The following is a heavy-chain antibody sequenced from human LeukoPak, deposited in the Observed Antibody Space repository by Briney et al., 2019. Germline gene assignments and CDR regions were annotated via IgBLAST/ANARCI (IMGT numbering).Heavy chain of an antibody. CDR1: GGSISSSSYY. V-gene: IGHV4-39*01. CDR3: ARAVVVVVPATLDY. J-gene: IGHJ4*02. Sequence: SETLSLTCTVSGGSISSSSYYWGWLREPPGKGLDWIGTIYYSGSTYYSPSLKGRVTISVDTSKNQFSLNLTSVTAADTAVYYCARAVVVVVPATLDYWGQGTLVTVSS. CDR2: IYYSGST. D-gene: IGHD2-15*01.